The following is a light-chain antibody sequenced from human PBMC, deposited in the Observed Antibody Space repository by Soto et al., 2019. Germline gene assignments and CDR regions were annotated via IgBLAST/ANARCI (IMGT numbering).Light chain of an antibody. V-gene: IGKV1-6*01. Sequence: AIQLTQSPSSLSASVGDRVTITCRASQGIRSALGWYQQKPGKVPKLLIYAASTLQSGVPSRFSGSGSGTDFTLTISSLQPEDFATYYCQQSFSSPPWTFGQGTKVEIK. CDR3: QQSFSSPPWT. CDR2: AAS. J-gene: IGKJ1*01. CDR1: QGIRSA.